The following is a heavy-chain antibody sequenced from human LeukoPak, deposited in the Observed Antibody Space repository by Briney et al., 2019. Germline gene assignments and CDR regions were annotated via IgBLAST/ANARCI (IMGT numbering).Heavy chain of an antibody. CDR2: ISGSGGGT. J-gene: IGHJ6*02. CDR1: GITLSNYG. Sequence: GGSLRLSCAVSGITLSNYGMSWVRQAPGKGLEWVAGISGSGGGTNYADSVKGRFTVSRDNSKNTLYLQMNSLRAEDTAVYYCARAAYGSIYYYYGMDVWGQGTTVTVSS. CDR3: ARAAYGSIYYYYGMDV. D-gene: IGHD3-10*01. V-gene: IGHV3-23*01.